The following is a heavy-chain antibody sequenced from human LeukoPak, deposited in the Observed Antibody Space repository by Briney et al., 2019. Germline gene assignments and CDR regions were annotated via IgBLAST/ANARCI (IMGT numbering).Heavy chain of an antibody. CDR3: ARHQAIVGATGSQFDY. V-gene: IGHV4-59*08. Sequence: PSETLSLTCAVYGGSISSYYWSWIRQPPGMGLEWIGYIYYTGSTNYNPSLRSRVTISVDTSNNQFSLRLGSVTAADTAVYYCARHQAIVGATGSQFDYWGQGTLVTVSS. CDR1: GGSISSYY. J-gene: IGHJ4*02. D-gene: IGHD1-26*01. CDR2: IYYTGST.